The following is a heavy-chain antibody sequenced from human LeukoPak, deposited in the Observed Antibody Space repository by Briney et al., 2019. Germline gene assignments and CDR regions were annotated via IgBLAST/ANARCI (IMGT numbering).Heavy chain of an antibody. V-gene: IGHV4-39*07. CDR1: SDSISRSGYY. Sequence: SETLSLTCTVSSDSISRSGYYWGWIRQSPEKGLEWIGSIYSSGSTYYNPSLKSRVTISVDTSKNQFSLNLASVTAADTAIYYCAKGSLKIDYWGQGTLVTVST. J-gene: IGHJ4*02. CDR3: AKGSLKIDY. CDR2: IYSSGST.